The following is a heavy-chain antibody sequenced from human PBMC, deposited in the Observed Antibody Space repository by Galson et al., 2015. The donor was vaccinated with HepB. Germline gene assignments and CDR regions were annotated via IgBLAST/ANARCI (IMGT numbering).Heavy chain of an antibody. D-gene: IGHD5-24*01. J-gene: IGHJ4*02. CDR2: IDPNSGAT. CDR1: GYTFTDYY. Sequence: SVKVSCKASGYTFTDYYIHWVRQAPGQGFEWMGWIDPNSGATNYAQRFQGRVTMTGDTSIRTAFMELSRLRSDDTALYYCARSDIGRVSPVYWGQGTLVTVSS. CDR3: ARSDIGRVSPVY. V-gene: IGHV1-2*02.